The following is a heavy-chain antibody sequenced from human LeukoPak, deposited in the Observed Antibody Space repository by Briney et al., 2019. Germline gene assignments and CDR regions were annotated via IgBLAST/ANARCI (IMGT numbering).Heavy chain of an antibody. J-gene: IGHJ4*02. CDR2: ISYDGSNK. D-gene: IGHD5-24*01. V-gene: IGHV3-30-3*01. CDR3: ARGRWLQARGPSFDY. Sequence: GGSLRLSCAASGFTVSDNFMSWVRQAPGKGLEWVAVISYDGSNKYYADSVKGRFTISRDNSKNTLYLQMNSLRAEDTAVYYCARGRWLQARGPSFDYWGQGTLVTVSS. CDR1: GFTVSDNF.